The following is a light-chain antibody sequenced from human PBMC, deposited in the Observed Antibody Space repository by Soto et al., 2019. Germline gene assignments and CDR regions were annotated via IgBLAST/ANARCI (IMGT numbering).Light chain of an antibody. V-gene: IGLV3-1*01. CDR2: QDS. J-gene: IGLJ3*02. CDR1: KLGDKY. CDR3: QAWDSSTQWV. Sequence: SYELTQPPSVSVSPGQTASLTCSGDKLGDKYACWYQQKPGQSPVLVIYQDSKRPSGIPERFSGSNSGNTATLTISGTQAMDEADYYCQAWDSSTQWVFGGGTQLTVL.